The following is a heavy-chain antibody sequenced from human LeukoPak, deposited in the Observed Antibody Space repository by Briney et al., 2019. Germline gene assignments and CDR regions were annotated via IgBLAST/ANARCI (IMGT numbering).Heavy chain of an antibody. J-gene: IGHJ4*02. CDR2: FYYSGST. D-gene: IGHD1-26*01. CDR3: ARDSIVGANYFDY. Sequence: SETLSLTCTVSGGSISSYYWSWIRQPPGKGLEWIGYFYYSGSTNYNPSLKSRVAISVDTSNNRFSLNLTSVTAADTAVYYCARDSIVGANYFDYWGRGTLVTVSS. V-gene: IGHV4-59*12. CDR1: GGSISSYY.